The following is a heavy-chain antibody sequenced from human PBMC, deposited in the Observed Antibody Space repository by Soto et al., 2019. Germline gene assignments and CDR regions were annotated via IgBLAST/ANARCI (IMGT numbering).Heavy chain of an antibody. CDR1: GDAMGSGDYY. D-gene: IGHD3-10*01. CDR2: IYYIGTT. J-gene: IGHJ5*02. Sequence: QVQLQESGPGLVKPSQTLSLTCTVSGDAMGSGDYYWTWIRQPPGKGLEWIGYIYYIGTTFYNPSRESRVNISIDTSQNHFSRRLTSVTAADTAVDYCSRGSTYYGFLSWGQGTLVTVSS. V-gene: IGHV4-30-4*01. CDR3: SRGSTYYGFLS.